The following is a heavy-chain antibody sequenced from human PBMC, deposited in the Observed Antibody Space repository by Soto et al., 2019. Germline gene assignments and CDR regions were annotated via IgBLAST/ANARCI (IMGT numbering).Heavy chain of an antibody. J-gene: IGHJ4*02. D-gene: IGHD1-26*01. Sequence: EVQLLESGGGLEQPGGSLRLSCAASGFTFSSYAMSWVRQAPGKGLERVSGISGSGGSTYYADSVKGRFTISRDNSKNTLYLQMNSLRAEDTAVYYCAKDPLSGSYYDYWGQGTLVTVSS. CDR2: ISGSGGST. V-gene: IGHV3-23*01. CDR3: AKDPLSGSYYDY. CDR1: GFTFSSYA.